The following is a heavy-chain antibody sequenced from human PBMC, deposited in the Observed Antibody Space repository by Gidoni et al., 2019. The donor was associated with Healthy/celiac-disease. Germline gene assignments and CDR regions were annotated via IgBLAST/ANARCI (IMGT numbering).Heavy chain of an antibody. J-gene: IGHJ5*02. CDR2: INPNSGGT. Sequence: QVQLVQSGAEVKKPGASVKVPCKASGYTITGSYMHWVRQAPGQGLEWMGWINPNSGGTNYAQKFQGRVTMTRDTSISTAYMELSRLRSDDTAVYYCARIKRQMKAGYYGSGLFDPWGQGTLVTVSS. CDR3: ARIKRQMKAGYYGSGLFDP. CDR1: GYTITGSY. D-gene: IGHD3-10*01. V-gene: IGHV1-2*02.